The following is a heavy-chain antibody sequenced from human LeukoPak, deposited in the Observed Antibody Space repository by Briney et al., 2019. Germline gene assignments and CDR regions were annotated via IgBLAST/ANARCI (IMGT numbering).Heavy chain of an antibody. J-gene: IGHJ4*02. D-gene: IGHD3-9*01. CDR2: IIPILGIA. V-gene: IGHV1-69*04. CDR3: AREMYYDILSGYYYPIDY. Sequence: SVKVSCKASGGTFSSYAISWVRQAPGQGLEWMGRIIPILGIANYAQKFQGRVTITADKSTSTAYMELSSLRSEDTAVYYCAREMYYDILSGYYYPIDYWGQGTLVTVSS. CDR1: GGTFSSYA.